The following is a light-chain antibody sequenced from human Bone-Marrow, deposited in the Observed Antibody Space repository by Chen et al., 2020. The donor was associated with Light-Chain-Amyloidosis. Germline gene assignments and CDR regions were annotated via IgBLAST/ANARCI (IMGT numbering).Light chain of an antibody. Sequence: DIEMTQSPSSVSASVGDRVTITCRASQDVSNWLAWYQLKPGRAPKLLIYAASTLGSGVPSRFSGSGSGTYFTLTITSLQPEDFASYFCQQANTVPLTFGGGTRVEI. V-gene: IGKV1-12*01. CDR3: QQANTVPLT. J-gene: IGKJ4*01. CDR1: QDVSNW. CDR2: AAS.